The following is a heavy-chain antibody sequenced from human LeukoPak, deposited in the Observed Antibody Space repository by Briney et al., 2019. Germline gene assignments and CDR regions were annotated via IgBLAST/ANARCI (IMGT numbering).Heavy chain of an antibody. D-gene: IGHD1-1*01. CDR2: ISGSGGST. J-gene: IGHJ4*02. V-gene: IGHV3-23*01. CDR1: GFTFSSYA. Sequence: GGSLRLSCAASGFTFSSYAMSWVRQAPGKGPEWVSAISGSGGSTYYADSVKGRFTISRDNAKNSLYLQMNSLRAEDTALYYCAKGGNWNDGYYFDYWGQGTLVTVSS. CDR3: AKGGNWNDGYYFDY.